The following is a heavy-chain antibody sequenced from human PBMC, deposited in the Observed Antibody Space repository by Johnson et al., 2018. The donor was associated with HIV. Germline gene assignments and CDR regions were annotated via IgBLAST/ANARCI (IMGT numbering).Heavy chain of an antibody. D-gene: IGHD3-10*01. CDR2: IGTAGDT. CDR1: GFIFSSYD. CDR3: ARGRDYYGSIDAFDI. J-gene: IGHJ3*02. V-gene: IGHV3-13*01. Sequence: VQLVESGGGVVQPGGSLRLSCAASGFIFSSYDMHWVRQATGKGLEWVSTIGTAGDTYYPGSVKGRFTISRENAKNSLYLQMNSLKAGDTAVYYCARGRDYYGSIDAFDIWGQGTLVTVSS.